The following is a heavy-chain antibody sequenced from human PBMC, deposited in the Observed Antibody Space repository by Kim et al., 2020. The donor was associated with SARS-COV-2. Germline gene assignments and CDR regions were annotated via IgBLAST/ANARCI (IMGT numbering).Heavy chain of an antibody. CDR1: GGSISTYY. V-gene: IGHV4-59*13. CDR3: SCDLGPCPITRSFDT. Sequence: SETLSLTCTVSGGSISTYYWSWIRQSPGKGLEWIGYITSSGSTNYNPSLESRVTLSVATYKNQFPLKVNPGSTADAAVFFYSCDLGPCPITRSFDTCGQG. CDR2: ITSSGST. D-gene: IGHD3-16*01. J-gene: IGHJ3*02.